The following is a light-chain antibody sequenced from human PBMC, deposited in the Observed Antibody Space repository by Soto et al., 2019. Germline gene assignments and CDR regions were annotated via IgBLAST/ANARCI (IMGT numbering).Light chain of an antibody. CDR3: QNFGDSPFT. CDR1: ESISSHY. J-gene: IGKJ3*01. Sequence: EVVVMQSPDTLSLSPGERATLSCRASESISSHYIAWYQHKPGQAPRLLIFGASTRATGIPDRFSGSWSGTDFTLTISRLEPEDFAMYYCQNFGDSPFTFGPGTKVDIK. V-gene: IGKV3-20*01. CDR2: GAS.